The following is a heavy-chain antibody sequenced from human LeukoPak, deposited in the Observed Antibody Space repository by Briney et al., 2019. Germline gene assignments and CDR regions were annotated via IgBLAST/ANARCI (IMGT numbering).Heavy chain of an antibody. D-gene: IGHD4-23*01. CDR3: ARVVTLGGNDY. CDR1: GYSISSGYY. V-gene: IGHV4-38-2*01. Sequence: SETLSLTCAVSGYSISSGYYWGWIRQPPGKGLEWIGTIFRAGNTYYNSSLKSRVTISVDTSKNQFSLKLSSVTAADTATYYCARVVTLGGNDYWGQGTLVTVSS. J-gene: IGHJ4*02. CDR2: IFRAGNT.